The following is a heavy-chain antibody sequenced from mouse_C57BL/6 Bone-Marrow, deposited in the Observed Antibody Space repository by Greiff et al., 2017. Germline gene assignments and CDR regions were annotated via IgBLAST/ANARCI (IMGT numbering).Heavy chain of an antibody. CDR3: SRDHSYYGSWFAY. V-gene: IGHV1-50*01. Sequence: VQLQQPGAELVKPGASVKLSCKASGYTFTSYWMQWVKQRPGQGLEWIGEIDPSDSYTNYNQKFKGKATLTVDTSSSTAYMQLRRLTSEDSAVYYCSRDHSYYGSWFAYWGQGTLVTVSA. CDR1: GYTFTSYW. D-gene: IGHD1-1*01. J-gene: IGHJ3*01. CDR2: IDPSDSYT.